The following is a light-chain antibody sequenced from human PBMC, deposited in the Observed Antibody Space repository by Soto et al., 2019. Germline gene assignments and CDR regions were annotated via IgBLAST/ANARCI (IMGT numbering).Light chain of an antibody. V-gene: IGKV3-15*01. CDR1: QNISSY. J-gene: IGKJ1*01. CDR3: QQYNNWPPWT. Sequence: IVLTQSPATLSLSPGKRATLSCRASQNISSYLIWYQQKPGQAPRLLMYGASTRATGIPARFSGSGSGTEFTLTISSLQSEDFAVYYCQQYNNWPPWTFGQGTKVDIK. CDR2: GAS.